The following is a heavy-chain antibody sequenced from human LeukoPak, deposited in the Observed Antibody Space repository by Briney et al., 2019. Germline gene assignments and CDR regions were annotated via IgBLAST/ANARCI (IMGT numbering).Heavy chain of an antibody. D-gene: IGHD3-16*02. CDR1: GYTFSSYG. J-gene: IGHJ4*02. CDR2: ISAYNGNT. Sequence: ASVKVSCKASGYTFSSYGISWVRQAPGQGLEWMGWISAYNGNTNYAQKLQGRVTMTTDTSTSTAYMELRSLRSDDTAVYYSAREMLTFGGIIVPTPTDYWGQGTPVIVSS. V-gene: IGHV1-18*01. CDR3: AREMLTFGGIIVPTPTDY.